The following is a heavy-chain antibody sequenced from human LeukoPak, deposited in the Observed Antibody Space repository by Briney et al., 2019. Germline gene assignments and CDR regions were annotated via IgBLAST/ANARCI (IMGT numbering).Heavy chain of an antibody. CDR3: SKDRDVTMFGVVIIRARDY. J-gene: IGHJ4*02. CDR1: GFTFSSFA. Sequence: QAGGSLRLSCAASGFTFSSFAMSWVRQAPGKGLEWVSTISSSGGSTYYADSVKGRFTISRDNSKSTLYLQMNSLRAEDTAVYYCSKDRDVTMFGVVIIRARDYWGQGTLVTVSS. CDR2: ISSSGGST. V-gene: IGHV3-23*01. D-gene: IGHD3-3*01.